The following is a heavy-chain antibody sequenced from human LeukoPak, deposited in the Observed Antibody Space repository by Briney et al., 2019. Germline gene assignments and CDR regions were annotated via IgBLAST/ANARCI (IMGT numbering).Heavy chain of an antibody. CDR2: ITTSGGST. D-gene: IGHD4-17*01. CDR1: GFTFSSYS. CDR3: AKALYGDYVYLDY. Sequence: GGSLRLSCAASGFTFSSYSMNWVRQAPGKGLEWVSAITTSGGSTYYADSVKGRFTISRDNSKNTLYLQMNSLRAEDTAVYYCAKALYGDYVYLDYWGQGTLVTVSS. V-gene: IGHV3-23*01. J-gene: IGHJ4*02.